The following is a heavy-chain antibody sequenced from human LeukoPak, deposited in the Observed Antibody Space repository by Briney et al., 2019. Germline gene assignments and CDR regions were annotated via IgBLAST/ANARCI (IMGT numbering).Heavy chain of an antibody. CDR1: GYTFTSYY. CDR2: INPRGGSA. Sequence: ASVKVSCKASGYTFTSYYMHWVRQAPGQGPEWMGIINPRGGSASSAQKFQGRVTLTRDTSTSTFYMELSSLRSQDTAVYYCARGYSSNWNWFDPWGQGTLVTVSS. V-gene: IGHV1-46*01. CDR3: ARGYSSNWNWFDP. J-gene: IGHJ5*02. D-gene: IGHD6-13*01.